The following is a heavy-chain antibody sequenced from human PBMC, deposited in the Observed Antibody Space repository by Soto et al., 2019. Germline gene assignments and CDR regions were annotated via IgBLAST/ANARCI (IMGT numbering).Heavy chain of an antibody. D-gene: IGHD3-10*01. CDR1: GFTFSSYA. V-gene: IGHV3-23*01. Sequence: GALRLSCAASGFTFSSYAMSWVRQAPGKGLEWVSAISGSGGSTYYADSVKGRFTISRDNSKNTLYLQMNSLRAEDTAVYYCANGNADGSRWFDPWGQGTLVTVSS. CDR3: ANGNADGSRWFDP. CDR2: ISGSGGST. J-gene: IGHJ5*02.